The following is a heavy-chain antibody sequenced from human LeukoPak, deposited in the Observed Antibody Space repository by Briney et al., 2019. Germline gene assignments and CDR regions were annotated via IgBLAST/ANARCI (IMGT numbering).Heavy chain of an antibody. Sequence: SETLSLTCTVSRYSITSDYNWAWSGRPQGKVLEWIRRIYHSGSAYYNPSLKSRVTRSVDTSKNQSSQKLSSVTAADTAVYYCVRYCSSTTCYTRAVDYWGQGTLVTVSS. J-gene: IGHJ4*02. V-gene: IGHV4-38-2*02. D-gene: IGHD2-2*02. CDR3: VRYCSSTTCYTRAVDY. CDR2: IYHSGSA. CDR1: RYSITSDYN.